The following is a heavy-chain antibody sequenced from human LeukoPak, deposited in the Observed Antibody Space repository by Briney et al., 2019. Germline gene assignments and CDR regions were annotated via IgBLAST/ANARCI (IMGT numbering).Heavy chain of an antibody. CDR2: INAGNGDT. CDR3: ARDRGGTGDFGY. Sequence: LGASVKVSCKASGYTFTSYAMHWVRRAPGQRLEWMGWINAGNGDTKYSQKFQGRVTIARDTSASTAYMELSSLRSEDTAVYYCARDRGGTGDFGYWGQGTLVTVSS. J-gene: IGHJ4*02. CDR1: GYTFTSYA. V-gene: IGHV1-3*01. D-gene: IGHD1-1*01.